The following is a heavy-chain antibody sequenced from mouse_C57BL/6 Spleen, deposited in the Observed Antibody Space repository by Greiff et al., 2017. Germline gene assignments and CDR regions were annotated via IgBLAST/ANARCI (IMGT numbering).Heavy chain of an antibody. CDR2: IDPSDSYT. CDR1: GYTFTSYW. Sequence: QVQLQQPGAELVKPGASVKLSCKASGYTFTSYWMQWVKQRPGQGLEWIGEIDPSDSYTNYNQKFKGKATLTVDTSSSTAYMQLSSLTSEDAAVNYCARGGGYDEKRYGGKGTTLTVSS. J-gene: IGHJ2*01. D-gene: IGHD2-2*01. V-gene: IGHV1-50*01. CDR3: ARGGGYDEKRY.